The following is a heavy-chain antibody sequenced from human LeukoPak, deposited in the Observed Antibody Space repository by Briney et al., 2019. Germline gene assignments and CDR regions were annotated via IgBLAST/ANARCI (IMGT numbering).Heavy chain of an antibody. Sequence: SETLSLTCTVSGGSISSSSYYWGWIRQPPWKGLEWIGSIYYSGSTYYNPSLKSRITISVDTSKNQFSLRLSSVTAADTAVYYCARASGYYYGDFDYWGQGTLVTVSS. J-gene: IGHJ4*02. CDR1: GGSISSSSYY. V-gene: IGHV4-39*07. D-gene: IGHD3-22*01. CDR2: IYYSGST. CDR3: ARASGYYYGDFDY.